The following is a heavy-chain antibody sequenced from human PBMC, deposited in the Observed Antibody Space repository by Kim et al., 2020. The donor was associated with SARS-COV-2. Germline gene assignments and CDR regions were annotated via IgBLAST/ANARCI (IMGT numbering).Heavy chain of an antibody. CDR2: IYYSGST. V-gene: IGHV4-31*03. CDR1: GGSISSGGYY. D-gene: IGHD3-22*01. Sequence: SETLSLTCTVSGGSISSGGYYWSWIRQHPGKGLEWIGYIYYSGSTYYNPSLKSRVTISVDTSKNQFSLKLSSVTAADTAVYYCARQYYYDSSGYYYYNWFDPWGQGTLVTVSS. CDR3: ARQYYYDSSGYYYYNWFDP. J-gene: IGHJ5*02.